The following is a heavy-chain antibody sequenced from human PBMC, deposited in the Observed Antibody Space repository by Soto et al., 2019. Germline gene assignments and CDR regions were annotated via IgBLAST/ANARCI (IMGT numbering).Heavy chain of an antibody. CDR1: GGSFSGYY. D-gene: IGHD3-22*01. J-gene: IGHJ4*02. CDR2: INHSGST. V-gene: IGHV4-34*01. CDR3: ARGHPYYYDSSGSNTFDY. Sequence: SETLSLTCAVYGGSFSGYYWSWIRQPPGKGLEWIGEINHSGSTNYNPSLKSRVTMSVDTSKNQFSLKLSSVTAADTAVYYCARGHPYYYDSSGSNTFDYWGQGTLVTVSS.